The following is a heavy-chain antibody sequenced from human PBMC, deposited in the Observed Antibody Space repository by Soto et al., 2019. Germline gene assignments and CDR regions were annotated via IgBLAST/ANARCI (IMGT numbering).Heavy chain of an antibody. D-gene: IGHD2-8*01. CDR1: GGPFSGYC. V-gene: IGHV4-34*01. J-gene: IGHJ4*02. CDR2: INNDGNT. CDR3: LRGISKKGAVQRDAPDICYGDS. Sequence: PSDTLSLTCDVFGGPFSGYCGAWIRQPPGKGLEWIGEINNDGNTNQNPSLKSRLAISVDTSKNYLSLKMRSVTAADTTVYYCLRGISKKGAVQRDAPDICYGDSWGQGTLVTVS.